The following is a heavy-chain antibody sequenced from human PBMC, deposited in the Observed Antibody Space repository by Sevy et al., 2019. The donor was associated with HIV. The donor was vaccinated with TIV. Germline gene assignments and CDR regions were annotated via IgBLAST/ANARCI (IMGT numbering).Heavy chain of an antibody. J-gene: IGHJ6*02. CDR3: AREKRLDYYYYGMDV. CDR2: ISGSGSTI. Sequence: GGSLRLSCVGFGFTSSDYYMSWIRQAPGKGLEWVSYISGSGSTIDYADSVKGRFTISRDNAKNSLYLKMNSLRAEDTAVYYCAREKRLDYYYYGMDVWGQGTTVTVSS. CDR1: GFTSSDYY. V-gene: IGHV3-11*01.